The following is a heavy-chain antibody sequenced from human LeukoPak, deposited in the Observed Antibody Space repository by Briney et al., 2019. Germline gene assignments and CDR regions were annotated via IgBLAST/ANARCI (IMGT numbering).Heavy chain of an antibody. V-gene: IGHV1-69*05. CDR1: GGTFNIYA. D-gene: IGHD2-2*01. J-gene: IGHJ6*03. CDR2: IIPIFDPA. Sequence: ASVRVSYESSGGTFNIYAISGGREAPGQGREYGGEIIPIFDPANYTQKIQGRVTITKDESTSTAYMELSRQRSEDTAVYYCARAIPHLPSRYCSSTSCFTSASMDFWGKGTPVTVSS. CDR3: ARAIPHLPSRYCSSTSCFTSASMDF.